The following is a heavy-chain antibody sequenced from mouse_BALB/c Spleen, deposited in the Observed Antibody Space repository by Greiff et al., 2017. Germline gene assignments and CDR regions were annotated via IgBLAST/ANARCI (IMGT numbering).Heavy chain of an antibody. CDR3: TRRGLLRHSYYAMDY. V-gene: IGHV1S81*02. Sequence: QVQLQQPGAELVKPGASVKLSCKASGYTFTSYYMYWVKQRPGQGLEWIGGINPSNGGTNFNEKFKSKATLTVDKSSSTAYMQLSSLTSEDSAVYYCTRRGLLRHSYYAMDYWGQGTSVTVSS. J-gene: IGHJ4*01. D-gene: IGHD2-3*01. CDR2: INPSNGGT. CDR1: GYTFTSYY.